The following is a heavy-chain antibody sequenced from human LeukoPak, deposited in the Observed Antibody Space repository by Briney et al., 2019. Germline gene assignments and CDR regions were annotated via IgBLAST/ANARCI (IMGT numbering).Heavy chain of an antibody. V-gene: IGHV3-48*03. CDR1: GFTFNAYE. CDR2: ISGSGDTR. D-gene: IGHD6-13*01. CDR3: ARDATTAVGWVYMDV. J-gene: IGHJ6*03. Sequence: GGSLRLSCAASGFTFNAYELNWVRQAPGEGLEWLAHISGSGDTRHYATSVEDRFTISRDNAKKSVYLQMNSLRVEDTALYYCARDATTAVGWVYMDVWGKGTAVTIS.